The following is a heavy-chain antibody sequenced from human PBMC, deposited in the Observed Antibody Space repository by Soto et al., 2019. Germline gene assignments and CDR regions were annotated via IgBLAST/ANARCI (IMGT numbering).Heavy chain of an antibody. J-gene: IGHJ6*02. CDR1: GFTFSSYA. Sequence: QVQLVESGGGVVQPGRSLRLSCAASGFTFSSYAMYWVRQAPGKGLEWVAVISYDGSNKYYADSVKGRFTISRDNSKXTLXXQXHSLRAEDTAVYYCARAGCDGGTCYTLVGLRYGMDVWGQGTTVTVSS. D-gene: IGHD2-15*01. CDR3: ARAGCDGGTCYTLVGLRYGMDV. V-gene: IGHV3-30-3*01. CDR2: ISYDGSNK.